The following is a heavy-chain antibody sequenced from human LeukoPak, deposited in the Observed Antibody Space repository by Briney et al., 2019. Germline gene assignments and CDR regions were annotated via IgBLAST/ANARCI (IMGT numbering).Heavy chain of an antibody. V-gene: IGHV1-69*04. CDR3: AREPLPATATGGGTIDY. CDR1: GGTFSSYA. D-gene: IGHD2-15*01. CDR2: IIPILGIA. Sequence: SSVKFSCKASGGTFSSYAISWVRQAPGQGLEWMGRIIPILGIANYAQKFQGRVTITADKSTSTAYMELSSLRSEDTAVYYCAREPLPATATGGGTIDYWGQGTLVTVSS. J-gene: IGHJ4*02.